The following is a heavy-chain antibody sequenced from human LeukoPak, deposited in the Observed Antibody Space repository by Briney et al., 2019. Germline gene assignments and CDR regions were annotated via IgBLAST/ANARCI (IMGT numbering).Heavy chain of an antibody. CDR1: GGTFSSYA. CDR3: ARDSRHYGSGSSPYYYYGMDV. CDR2: IIPILGIA. D-gene: IGHD3-10*01. J-gene: IGHJ6*02. V-gene: IGHV1-69*04. Sequence: SVKVSCKASGGTFSSYAISWVRQAPGQGLEWMGRIIPILGIANYAQKFQGRVTITADKSTSTAYMELSSLRSEDTAVYYCARDSRHYGSGSSPYYYYGMDVWGQGTTVTVSS.